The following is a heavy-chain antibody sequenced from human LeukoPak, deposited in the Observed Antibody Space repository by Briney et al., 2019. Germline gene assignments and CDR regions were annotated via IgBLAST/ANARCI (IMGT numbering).Heavy chain of an antibody. J-gene: IGHJ6*03. V-gene: IGHV4-39*01. D-gene: IGHD5-24*01. CDR1: GGSISSSSYY. CDR2: IYYSGST. CDR3: ARLRRDGYNYYYYYYMDV. Sequence: SETLSLTCTVSGGSISSSSYYWGWIRQPPGKGLEWIGSIYYSGSTYYNPSLKSRVTISVDTSKNQFSLKLSSVPAADTAVYYCARLRRDGYNYYYYYYMDVWGKGTTVTVSS.